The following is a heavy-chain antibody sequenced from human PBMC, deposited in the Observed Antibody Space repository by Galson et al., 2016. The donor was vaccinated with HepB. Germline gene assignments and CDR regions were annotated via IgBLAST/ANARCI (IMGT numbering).Heavy chain of an antibody. CDR2: ISTSRTT. J-gene: IGHJ4*02. D-gene: IGHD1-1*01. Sequence: SLRLSCAASGFVFSNFGLSWVRQAPGKGLEWVASISTSRTTYYSASVQGRFTISRDNSNNTLYLQMSGLRAEDTAVYYCAKERLVRRIFDHWGQGTLLTVSS. CDR3: AKERLVRRIFDH. CDR1: GFVFSNFG. V-gene: IGHV3-23*01.